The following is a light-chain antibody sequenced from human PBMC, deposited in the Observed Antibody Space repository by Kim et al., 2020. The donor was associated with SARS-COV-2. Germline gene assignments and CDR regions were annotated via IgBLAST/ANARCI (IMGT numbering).Light chain of an antibody. Sequence: APGDRVTLARRATQSVCSGSLAWSQQNPGKAPRLLINGASSGATGVQDRFSGSGSGTDFTLTITRLEPEDFAVYYCQQYGNSPHTFGQGTKVDIK. J-gene: IGKJ1*01. CDR3: QQYGNSPHT. V-gene: IGKV3-20*01. CDR2: GAS. CDR1: QSVCSGS.